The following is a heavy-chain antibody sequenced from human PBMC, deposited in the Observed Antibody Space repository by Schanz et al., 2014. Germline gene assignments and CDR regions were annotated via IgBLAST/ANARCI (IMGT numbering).Heavy chain of an antibody. CDR2: ITGASDHI. Sequence: EVQLLESGGGLVQPGGSLKLSCAASGLIFGSSVMAWVRQAPGKGLEWVSGITGASDHIDYAESVKGRFTISRDNSKNTLYLQMDSLRAEDTAVYYCAKGRFGELSAFDIWGQGTMVTVSS. CDR1: GLIFGSSV. V-gene: IGHV3-23*01. CDR3: AKGRFGELSAFDI. J-gene: IGHJ3*02. D-gene: IGHD3-10*01.